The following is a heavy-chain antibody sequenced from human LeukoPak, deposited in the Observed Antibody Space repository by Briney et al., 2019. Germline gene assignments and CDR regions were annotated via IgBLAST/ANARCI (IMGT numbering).Heavy chain of an antibody. CDR1: GGSISSYY. CDR2: IYYSGST. J-gene: IGHJ4*02. V-gene: IGHV4-59*01. CDR3: ARDRGYYYCSGSYYPAFDY. Sequence: SETLSLTCTVSGGSISSYYWSWIRQPPGKGLEWIGYIYYSGSTYYNPSLKSRVTISVDTTKNQFPLKLISVTAADKAVYYCARDRGYYYCSGSYYPAFDYWGQGTLVTVSS. D-gene: IGHD3-10*01.